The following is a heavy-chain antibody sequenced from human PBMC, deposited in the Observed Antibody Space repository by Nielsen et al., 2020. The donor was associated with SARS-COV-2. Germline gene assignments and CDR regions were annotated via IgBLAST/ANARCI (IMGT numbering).Heavy chain of an antibody. D-gene: IGHD6-19*01. CDR3: ARDRVGSSGWDYYFDY. CDR2: ISSSSSYI. V-gene: IGHV3-21*01. Sequence: GESLKISCAASGFTFSSYSMNWVRQAPGKGLEWVSSISSSSSYIYYADSVKGRFTISRDNSKNTLYLQMNSLRAEDTAVYYCARDRVGSSGWDYYFDYWGQGTLVTASS. CDR1: GFTFSSYS. J-gene: IGHJ4*02.